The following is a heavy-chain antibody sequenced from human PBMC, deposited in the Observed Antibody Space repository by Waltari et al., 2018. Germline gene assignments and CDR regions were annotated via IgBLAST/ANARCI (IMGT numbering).Heavy chain of an antibody. Sequence: EVQLVESGGGLVQPGRSLRLSCAASGFTFDDYAMHCFRQAPGKGLEWVSGISWKSGSIGYADSVKGRFTISRDNAKNSLYLQMNSLRAEDMALYYCAKGQGSGGSWYDAFDIWGQGTMVTVSS. J-gene: IGHJ3*02. CDR2: ISWKSGSI. V-gene: IGHV3-9*03. D-gene: IGHD6-13*01. CDR1: GFTFDDYA. CDR3: AKGQGSGGSWYDAFDI.